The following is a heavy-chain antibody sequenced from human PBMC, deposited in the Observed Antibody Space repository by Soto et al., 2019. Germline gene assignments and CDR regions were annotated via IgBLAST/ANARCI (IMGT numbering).Heavy chain of an antibody. CDR1: GGSISSSTYF. CDR3: ARHGSNSGSYSKYFEQ. J-gene: IGHJ1*01. Sequence: PSETLARTCTVSGGSISSSTYFWGWSRQPPGKGLEWSGSIDYSGSTYYNTSLRKRATIAVDTSKNQFSLKLSSVTAADPAVYYCARHGSNSGSYSKYFEQWGEGSLVTVSS. CDR2: IDYSGST. V-gene: IGHV4-39*01. D-gene: IGHD1-26*01.